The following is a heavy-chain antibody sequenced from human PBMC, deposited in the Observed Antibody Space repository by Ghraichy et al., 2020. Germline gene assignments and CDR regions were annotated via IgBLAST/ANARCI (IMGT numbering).Heavy chain of an antibody. D-gene: IGHD3-16*01. J-gene: IGHJ4*02. CDR1: GFTFSSYA. CDR3: ARKHTVGLGTPFDY. CDR2: ISYDGSNK. V-gene: IGHV3-30-3*01. Sequence: GGSLRLSCAASGFTFSSYAMHWVRQAPGKGLEWVAVISYDGSNKYYADSVKGRFTISRDNSKNTLYLQMNSLRAEDTAVYYCARKHTVGLGTPFDYWGQGTLVTVSS.